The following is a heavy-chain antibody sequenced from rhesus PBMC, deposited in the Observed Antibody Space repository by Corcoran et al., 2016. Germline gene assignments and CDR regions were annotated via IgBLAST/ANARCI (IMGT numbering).Heavy chain of an antibody. Sequence: QVQLQESGPGLLKPSETLSLTCPVSGGSLSRNFWSWIRPSPVKGLEWIGYIHGDSGGTSYNPSLESRAAISIDTSKNQFSLKLSSVTAADTAVYYCARYGSTYGYYFDYWGQGVLVTVSS. CDR1: GGSLSRNF. V-gene: IGHV4-147*01. CDR2: IHGDSGGT. J-gene: IGHJ4*01. CDR3: ARYGSTYGYYFDY. D-gene: IGHD4-29*01.